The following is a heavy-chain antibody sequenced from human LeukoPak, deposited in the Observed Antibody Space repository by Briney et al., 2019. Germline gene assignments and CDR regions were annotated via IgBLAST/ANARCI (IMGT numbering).Heavy chain of an antibody. Sequence: SETLSLTCTVSGGSISSYYWSWIRQPPGKGLEWIGYIYYSGSTYYNPSLKSRVTISVDTSKNQFSLKLSSVTAADTAVYYCARDSGYDLGLDYWGQGTLVTVSS. D-gene: IGHD5-12*01. V-gene: IGHV4-59*06. J-gene: IGHJ4*02. CDR2: IYYSGST. CDR3: ARDSGYDLGLDY. CDR1: GGSISSYY.